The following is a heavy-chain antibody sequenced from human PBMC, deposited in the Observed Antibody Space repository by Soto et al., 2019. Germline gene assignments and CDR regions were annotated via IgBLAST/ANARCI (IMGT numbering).Heavy chain of an antibody. J-gene: IGHJ4*02. CDR2: IYYSGRT. D-gene: IGHD4-17*01. V-gene: IGHV4-59*01. CDR3: ARVGGDDFGDSGGFDY. CDR1: GGSIRDYV. Sequence: XATLSLTCTVSGGSIRDYVWTWIGQPPGKGLEWIGYIYYSGRTNYNPSLKSRVSISVDTSKNHFSLQLRSVTAADTAVYYCARVGGDDFGDSGGFDYWGQRTLVTVSS.